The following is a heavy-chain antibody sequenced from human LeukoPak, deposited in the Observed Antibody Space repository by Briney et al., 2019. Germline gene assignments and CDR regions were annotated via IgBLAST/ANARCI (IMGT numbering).Heavy chain of an antibody. D-gene: IGHD3-22*01. CDR1: GFTFDDYA. Sequence: SLRLSCAASGFTFDDYAMHWVRQGPGKGLEWVPGISWNSGSIVYADSVKGRFTISRDNAKNSLYLQMNSLRAEDTAFYYCAKVNTMIVVVAPFDYWGQGTLVTVSS. CDR3: AKVNTMIVVVAPFDY. CDR2: ISWNSGSI. V-gene: IGHV3-9*01. J-gene: IGHJ4*02.